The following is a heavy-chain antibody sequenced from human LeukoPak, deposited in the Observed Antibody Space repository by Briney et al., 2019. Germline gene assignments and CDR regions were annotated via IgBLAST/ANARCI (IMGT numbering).Heavy chain of an antibody. Sequence: PGGSLRLFCAASGFTFSSYAMSWVRQAPGKGLEWVSAISGSGGSTYYADSVKGRFTISRDNSKNTLYLQMNSLRAEDTAVYYCAKDWDSSGYPYFDYWGQGTLVTVSS. CDR1: GFTFSSYA. D-gene: IGHD3-22*01. V-gene: IGHV3-23*01. J-gene: IGHJ4*02. CDR2: ISGSGGST. CDR3: AKDWDSSGYPYFDY.